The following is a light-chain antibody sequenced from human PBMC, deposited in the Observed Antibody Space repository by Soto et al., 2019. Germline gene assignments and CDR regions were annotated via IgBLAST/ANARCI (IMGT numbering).Light chain of an antibody. CDR3: QHYNSYSWT. CDR2: DAS. J-gene: IGKJ1*01. CDR1: QSITIW. Sequence: DIQMTQSPSTLSAPVGDRVTITCRASQSITIWLAWYQQKPGKAPKLLIFDASSLESGVPSRFSGSGSGTEFTLTISSLQPDDFATYYCQHYNSYSWTFGQGTKVEIK. V-gene: IGKV1-5*01.